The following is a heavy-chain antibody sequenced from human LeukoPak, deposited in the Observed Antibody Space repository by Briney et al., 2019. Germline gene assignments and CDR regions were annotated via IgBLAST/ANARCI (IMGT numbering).Heavy chain of an antibody. CDR3: AKDQYLSGRGWETYLISN. V-gene: IGHV3-23*01. D-gene: IGHD1-26*01. CDR2: ISGSGGST. Sequence: GGSLRLSCAASGITSSSHAMNWVRQAPGKGQQWVSSISGSGGSTNYADSVQGRFTISRDNSMDTLYLQMNSLRPEDAAVYYCAKDQYLSGRGWETYLISNWGRGTLVTVSS. J-gene: IGHJ4*02. CDR1: GITSSSHA.